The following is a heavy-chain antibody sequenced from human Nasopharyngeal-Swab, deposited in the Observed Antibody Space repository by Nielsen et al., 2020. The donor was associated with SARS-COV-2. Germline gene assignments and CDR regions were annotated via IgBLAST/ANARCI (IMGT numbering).Heavy chain of an antibody. CDR2: IWYDGKNK. CDR1: GFTFSSYG. D-gene: IGHD4-17*01. V-gene: IGHV3-33*08. CDR3: AREYDYDQGAFDI. Sequence: LSLTCAASGFTFSSYGMHWVRQAPGKGLEWVAVIWYDGKNKWYADSVKGRFTISRDNSKNTLYLQINSLRVEDTAVYYCAREYDYDQGAFDIWGQGTMVTVSS. J-gene: IGHJ3*02.